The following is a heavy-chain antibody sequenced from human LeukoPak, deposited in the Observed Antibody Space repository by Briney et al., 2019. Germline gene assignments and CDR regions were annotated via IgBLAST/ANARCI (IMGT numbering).Heavy chain of an antibody. J-gene: IGHJ5*02. V-gene: IGHV1-46*01. CDR1: GYTFTSYY. CDR2: INPSGGST. Sequence: GASVKVSCKASGYTFTSYYMHWVRQAPGQGREGMGIINPSGGSTSYAQKFQGRVTMTRDMSTSTVYMELSSLRSEDTAVYYCAREKRVGYYGSGSSYWFDPWGQGTLVTVSS. CDR3: AREKRVGYYGSGSSYWFDP. D-gene: IGHD3-10*01.